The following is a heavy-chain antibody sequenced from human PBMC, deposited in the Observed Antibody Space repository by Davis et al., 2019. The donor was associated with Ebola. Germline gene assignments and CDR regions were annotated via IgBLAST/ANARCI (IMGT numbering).Heavy chain of an antibody. D-gene: IGHD3-16*01. Sequence: PSETLSLTCTFSEGSIRTHYWNWIRQPPGKGLEWVGIIYDSGRTHYNPSLRSRVTISADTSKNQFSLNLRSVTAADTVVYYCVRFGRGAYWGQGTLVTVSS. CDR3: VRFGRGAY. V-gene: IGHV4-59*11. CDR1: EGSIRTHY. CDR2: IYDSGRT. J-gene: IGHJ4*02.